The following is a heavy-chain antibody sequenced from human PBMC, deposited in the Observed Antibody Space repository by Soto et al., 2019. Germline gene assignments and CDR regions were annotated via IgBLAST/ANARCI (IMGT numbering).Heavy chain of an antibody. V-gene: IGHV1-69*13. CDR3: ASGGYDSSGYYNYYYGMDV. CDR2: IIPIFGTA. Sequence: GASVKVSCKASGGAFSSYAISWVRQAPGQGLEWMGGIIPIFGTANYAQKFQGRVTITADESTSTAYMELSSLRSEDTAVYYCASGGYDSSGYYNYYYGMDVWG. D-gene: IGHD3-22*01. J-gene: IGHJ6*02. CDR1: GGAFSSYA.